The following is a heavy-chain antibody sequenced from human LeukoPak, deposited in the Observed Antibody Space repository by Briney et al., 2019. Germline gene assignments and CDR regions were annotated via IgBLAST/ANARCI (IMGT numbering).Heavy chain of an antibody. J-gene: IGHJ6*02. CDR3: ARDRRPARGYLSYYYYGMDV. D-gene: IGHD5-12*01. CDR2: IYSGGST. Sequence: GSLRLSCAASEFTVSSNYMSWVRQAPGKGLEWVSVIYSGGSTYCADSVKGRFTISRDNAKNSLYLQMNSLRAEDTAVYYCARDRRPARGYLSYYYYGMDVWGQGTTVTVSS. V-gene: IGHV3-53*01. CDR1: EFTVSSNY.